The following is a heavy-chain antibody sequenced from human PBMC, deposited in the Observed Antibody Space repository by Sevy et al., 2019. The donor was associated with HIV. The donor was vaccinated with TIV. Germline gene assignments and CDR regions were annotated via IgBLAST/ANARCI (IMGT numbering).Heavy chain of an antibody. CDR1: GFTFSSYE. D-gene: IGHD1-20*01. V-gene: IGHV3-48*03. Sequence: GGSLRLSCAASGFTFSSYEMNWVRQAPGKGLEWLSHISSSGGSMYYADSVKGRFTISRDNAKNSLYLQMNSLRAEDTAVYYCARGGRRIDVYNRKDAFDIWGQGTMVTVSS. CDR2: ISSSGGSM. J-gene: IGHJ3*02. CDR3: ARGGRRIDVYNRKDAFDI.